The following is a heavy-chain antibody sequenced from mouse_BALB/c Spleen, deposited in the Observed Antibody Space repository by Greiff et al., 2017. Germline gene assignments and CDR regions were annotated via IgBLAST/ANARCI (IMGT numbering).Heavy chain of an antibody. CDR1: GYSITSDYA. V-gene: IGHV3-2*02. D-gene: IGHD1-1*01. Sequence: DVKLQESGPGLVKPSQSLSLTCTVTGYSITSDYAWNWIRQFPGNKLEWMGYISYSGSTSYNPSLKSRISITRDTSKNQFFLQLNSVTTEDTATYYCARRPNYYGSSSYAMDYWGQGTSVTVSS. J-gene: IGHJ4*01. CDR3: ARRPNYYGSSSYAMDY. CDR2: ISYSGST.